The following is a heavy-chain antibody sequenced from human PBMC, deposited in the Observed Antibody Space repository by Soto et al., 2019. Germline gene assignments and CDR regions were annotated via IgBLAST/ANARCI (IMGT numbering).Heavy chain of an antibody. J-gene: IGHJ4*02. CDR3: GREYCTSIRFYGPDY. Sequence: QVQLVQSGVEVKKPGASVKVSCKASGYTLTRYGIGWVRQAPGQGLEWMGWISTDNGNTKYAQKFQGRVTMTTDTSTNTDTSTSTVYMEVRSLRTDGTAIYYCGREYCTSIRFYGPDYWGQGTLVTVSS. D-gene: IGHD2-2*01. CDR1: GYTLTRYG. CDR2: ISTDNGNT. V-gene: IGHV1-18*01.